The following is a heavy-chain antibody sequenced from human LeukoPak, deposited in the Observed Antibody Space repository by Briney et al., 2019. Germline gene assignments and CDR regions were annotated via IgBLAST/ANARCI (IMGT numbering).Heavy chain of an antibody. V-gene: IGHV1-8*01. CDR1: GYTFTTYD. J-gene: IGHJ5*02. CDR3: AREKGYNWFDP. Sequence: ASVKVSCKASGYTFTTYDINWVRQATGQGLEWMGWMNPNSGNTGYAQKCQGRVTMTRNTSISTAYMELSSLRSEDTAVYYCAREKGYNWFDPWGQGTLVTVSS. CDR2: MNPNSGNT.